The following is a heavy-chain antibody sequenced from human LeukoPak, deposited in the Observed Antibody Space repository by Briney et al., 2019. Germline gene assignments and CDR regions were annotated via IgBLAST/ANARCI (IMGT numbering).Heavy chain of an antibody. CDR3: ARRATVRGVNWFDP. V-gene: IGHV7-4-1*02. J-gene: IGHJ5*02. D-gene: IGHD3-10*01. CDR2: INTNTGNP. Sequence: VASVKVSCTASVYTFTSYAMNWVRQAPGQGLEWMGWINTNTGNPTYAQGFTGRFVFSLDTSVSTAYLQISSLKAEDTAVYYCARRATVRGVNWFDPWGQGTLVTVSS. CDR1: VYTFTSYA.